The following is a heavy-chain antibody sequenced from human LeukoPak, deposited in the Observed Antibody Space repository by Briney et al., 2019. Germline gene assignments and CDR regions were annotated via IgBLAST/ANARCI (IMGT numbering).Heavy chain of an antibody. J-gene: IGHJ6*03. Sequence: PSETLSLTCTVSGDSISSYYWSWIRQPPGKGLEWIGYIYYSGSTNYNPAPKKRVTTIAETNKNNSSLKLSSMTAADTAVYYCARFPGGAEYRHYYYMDVWGTGTTVTVSS. V-gene: IGHV4-59*01. CDR1: GDSISSYY. D-gene: IGHD1-14*01. CDR3: ARFPGGAEYRHYYYMDV. CDR2: IYYSGST.